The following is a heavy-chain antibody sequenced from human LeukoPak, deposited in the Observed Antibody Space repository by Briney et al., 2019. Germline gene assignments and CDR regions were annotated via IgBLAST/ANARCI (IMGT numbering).Heavy chain of an antibody. Sequence: SVKVSCKASGGTFSSYAISWVRQAPGQGLEWMGRIMPIFGTANYAQKFQGRVTITTDESTSTAYMELSSLRSEDTAVYYCARANYDSSGYYYWWGQGTLVTVSS. CDR3: ARANYDSSGYYYW. V-gene: IGHV1-69*05. CDR1: GGTFSSYA. CDR2: IMPIFGTA. D-gene: IGHD3-22*01. J-gene: IGHJ4*02.